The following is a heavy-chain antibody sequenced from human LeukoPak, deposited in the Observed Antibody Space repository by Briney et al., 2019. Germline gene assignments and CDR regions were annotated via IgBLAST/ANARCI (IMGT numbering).Heavy chain of an antibody. Sequence: GGSLRLSCAASGFTFSTYAMSWVRQAPGKGLEWVSTVSGSGGINTYYAESVKGWFTISRDNSKNTLYLQMNSLRTEDTAVYYCAKGYSYGSYWGQGTLVTVSS. D-gene: IGHD5-18*01. CDR2: VSGSGGINT. CDR1: GFTFSTYA. V-gene: IGHV3-23*01. J-gene: IGHJ4*02. CDR3: AKGYSYGSY.